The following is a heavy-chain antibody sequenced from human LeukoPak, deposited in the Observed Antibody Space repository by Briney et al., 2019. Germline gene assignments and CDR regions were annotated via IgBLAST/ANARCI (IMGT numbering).Heavy chain of an antibody. CDR3: AIATVAATRTWGY. D-gene: IGHD4-11*01. J-gene: IGHJ4*02. CDR1: GGTFCSYA. V-gene: IGHV1-69*01. CDR2: FFPIFVTE. Sequence: GASVKVSCKASGGTFCSYAICWVRQAPGQGLVCMGGFFPIFVTENSAQNFQGRVTITADESTSTAYMELISLRSEDTAVYYCAIATVAATRTWGYWGQGTLVTVSS.